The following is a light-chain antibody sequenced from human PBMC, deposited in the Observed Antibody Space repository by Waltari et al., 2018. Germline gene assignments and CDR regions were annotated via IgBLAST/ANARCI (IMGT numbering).Light chain of an antibody. CDR1: QSLSSQ. CDR3: QQCNNSPPT. V-gene: IGKV3-11*01. Sequence: EIVLTQSPATLSLSPGEGPTLSCRASQSLSSQLVWYQQKRGQAPRLLIYDASNRATGIPARFSGSGSGTDFNLTISSLEPEDCAVYYCQQCNNSPPTFGQGTKVEIK. J-gene: IGKJ1*01. CDR2: DAS.